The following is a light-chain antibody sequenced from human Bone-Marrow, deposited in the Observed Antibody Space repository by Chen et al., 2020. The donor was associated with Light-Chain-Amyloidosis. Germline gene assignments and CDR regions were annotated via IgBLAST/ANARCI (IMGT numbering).Light chain of an antibody. Sequence: QSALTQPASVSGSPGQSITISCPGTSSDVGGYNYVSWYQQHPGKAPKLMIYEVSTRPSGVSNRFSGSKSGNTASLTISGLQAEDEADYYCSSYTSSSPWVFGGGTKLTVL. V-gene: IGLV2-14*01. CDR1: SSDVGGYNY. CDR3: SSYTSSSPWV. CDR2: EVS. J-gene: IGLJ3*02.